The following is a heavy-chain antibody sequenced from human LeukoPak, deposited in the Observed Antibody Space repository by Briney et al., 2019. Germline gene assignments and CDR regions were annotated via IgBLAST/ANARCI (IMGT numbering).Heavy chain of an antibody. CDR1: AFIFSGHW. Sequence: GGSLRLSCEGSAFIFSGHWMNWVRQTPGKGLEWVASIKEDGSERQYVDSVKGRFSISRDNTKGSLFLQLNSLRAEDTAVYYCARRGYSYGSDNWFDPWGQGTLVTVSS. CDR2: IKEDGSER. V-gene: IGHV3-7*03. D-gene: IGHD5-18*01. CDR3: ARRGYSYGSDNWFDP. J-gene: IGHJ5*02.